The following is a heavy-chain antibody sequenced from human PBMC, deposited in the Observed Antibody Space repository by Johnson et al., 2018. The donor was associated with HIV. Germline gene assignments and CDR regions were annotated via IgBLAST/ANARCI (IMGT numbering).Heavy chain of an antibody. J-gene: IGHJ3*02. CDR1: GFSFNNYA. Sequence: QVQLVESGGGVVQPGRSLRLSCGASGFSFNNYAMHWVRQAPGKGLEWVAVIGYDGSNKYYADSVKGRLTVSRDNSKNTLYLQMNSLTAGDMAVYYCARGSVFDIWGRGTMVTVSS. CDR3: ARGSVFDI. D-gene: IGHD3-3*01. CDR2: IGYDGSNK. V-gene: IGHV3-30*14.